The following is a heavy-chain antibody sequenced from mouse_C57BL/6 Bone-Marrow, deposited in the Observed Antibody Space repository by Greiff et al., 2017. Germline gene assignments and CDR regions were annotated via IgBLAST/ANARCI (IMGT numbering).Heavy chain of an antibody. CDR3: ARSPFAY. Sequence: QVQLQQPGAERGKPGALVKLSCKASGYTFTSYWIHCGKQRPGQGLEWIGMIHPNSGSTNYNEKFKSKATLTVDKSSSTAYMQHSSLTSEDSAVYYCARSPFAYWGQATLVTVSA. CDR2: IHPNSGST. V-gene: IGHV1-64*01. J-gene: IGHJ3*01. CDR1: GYTFTSYW.